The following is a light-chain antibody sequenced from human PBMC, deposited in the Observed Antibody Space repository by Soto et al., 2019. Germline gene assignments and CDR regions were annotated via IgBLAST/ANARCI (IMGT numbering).Light chain of an antibody. CDR2: DDS. Sequence: SYELTQPPSVSVAPGQTARITCGGNNIGSKSVHWYQQKPGQAPVVAVFDDSDRPSGIPERFAGSNSGNTATLTISRVEVGDEADYYCQVWDSSSEHAVFGGGTKLTVL. J-gene: IGLJ2*01. V-gene: IGLV3-21*02. CDR1: NIGSKS. CDR3: QVWDSSSEHAV.